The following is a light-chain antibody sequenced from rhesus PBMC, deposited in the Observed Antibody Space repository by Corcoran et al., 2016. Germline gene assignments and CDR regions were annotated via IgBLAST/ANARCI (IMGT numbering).Light chain of an antibody. CDR2: QAS. V-gene: IGKV7-13*02. CDR3: LQSKNSPRT. Sequence: DIVLTQSPASLAVSPGQRATITCRASETVSFFGINLIHWYQQKQGQPPKLLIYQASNTNTGVPARFSGSGSGTDFNLTINPVEADDAADYYCLQSKNSPRTFGEGTNVEI. CDR1: ETVSFFGINL. J-gene: IGKJ1*01.